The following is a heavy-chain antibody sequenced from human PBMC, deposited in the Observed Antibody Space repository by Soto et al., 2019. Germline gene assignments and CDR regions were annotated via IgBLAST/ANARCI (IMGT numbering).Heavy chain of an antibody. CDR1: GFTFSSYS. Sequence: EVQLVESGGGLVQPGGSLRLSCAASGFTFSSYSMNWVRQAPGKGLEWVSYISSSSSTIYYADSVKGRFTISRDNAKNALDLQMNSLRDEDTAVYYCARESGRWSWYVYWGQGTLVTVSS. D-gene: IGHD6-13*01. CDR3: ARESGRWSWYVY. CDR2: ISSSSSTI. J-gene: IGHJ4*02. V-gene: IGHV3-48*02.